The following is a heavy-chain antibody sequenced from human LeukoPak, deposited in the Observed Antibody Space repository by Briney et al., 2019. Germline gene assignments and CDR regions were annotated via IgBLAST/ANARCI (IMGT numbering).Heavy chain of an antibody. CDR2: ISSSSNYI. V-gene: IGHV3-21*01. CDR3: ARDGIMYYYDSSGPDYYFDY. J-gene: IGHJ4*02. D-gene: IGHD3-22*01. Sequence: GGSLRLSCAASGFTFSSCSMNWVRQAPGKGLEWVSSISSSSNYIYYADSVKGRFTISRDNSKNTLYLQMNSPRAEDTAVYYCARDGIMYYYDSSGPDYYFDYWGQGTLVTVSS. CDR1: GFTFSSCS.